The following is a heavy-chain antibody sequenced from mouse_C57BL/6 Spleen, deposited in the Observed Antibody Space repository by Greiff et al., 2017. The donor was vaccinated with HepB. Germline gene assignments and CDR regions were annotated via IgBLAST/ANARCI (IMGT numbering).Heavy chain of an antibody. J-gene: IGHJ1*03. CDR2: IRNKANGYTT. CDR3: ARYYSNWYFDV. Sequence: EVKLVESGGGLVQPGGSLSLSCAASGFTFTDYYMSWVRQPPGKALEWLGFIRNKANGYTTEYSASVKGRFTISRDNSQSILYLQMNALRAEDSATYYCARYYSNWYFDVWGTGTTVTVSS. V-gene: IGHV7-3*01. CDR1: GFTFTDYY. D-gene: IGHD2-5*01.